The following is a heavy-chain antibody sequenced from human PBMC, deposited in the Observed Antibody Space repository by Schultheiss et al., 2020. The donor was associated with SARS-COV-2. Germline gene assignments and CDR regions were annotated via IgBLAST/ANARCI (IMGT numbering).Heavy chain of an antibody. CDR2: IYYSGST. CDR3: ARGSGGGYYYYGMDV. V-gene: IGHV4-61*08. J-gene: IGHJ6*02. D-gene: IGHD3-10*01. Sequence: SETLSLTCTVSGGSISSGGYYWSWIRQHPGKGLEWIGYIYYSGSTYYNPSLKSRVTISVDTSKNQFSLKLSSVTAADTAVYYCARGSGGGYYYYGMDVWGQGTTVTVSS. CDR1: GGSISSGGYY.